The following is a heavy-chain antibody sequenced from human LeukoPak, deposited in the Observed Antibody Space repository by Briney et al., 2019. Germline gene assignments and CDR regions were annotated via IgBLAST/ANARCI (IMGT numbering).Heavy chain of an antibody. CDR3: ARKAKWLLLQYYFDY. CDR1: GDSISSGSYY. CDR2: IYTSGST. V-gene: IGHV4-61*02. Sequence: SETLSLTCTVSGDSISSGSYYWSWIRQPAGKGLEWIGRIYTSGSTNYNPSLKSRVTISVDTSKNQFSLKLSSVTAADTAVYYCARKAKWLLLQYYFDYWGQGTLVTVSS. J-gene: IGHJ4*02. D-gene: IGHD3-22*01.